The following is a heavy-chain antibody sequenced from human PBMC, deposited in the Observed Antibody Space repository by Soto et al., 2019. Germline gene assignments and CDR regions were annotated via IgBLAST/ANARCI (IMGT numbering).Heavy chain of an antibody. D-gene: IGHD1-26*01. J-gene: IGHJ6*02. Sequence: QMQLVESGGSVVQPGTSLRLSCAAFGFDFSRYGMHWFRQTPVKGLEWVAVLGFDGGGRYYADSVKGRFTVSRDNSKKMLYLQMDSLRAEDTAVYYCAREPVGPDYAMDVWGQGTTVTVAS. CDR2: LGFDGGGR. CDR1: GFDFSRYG. CDR3: AREPVGPDYAMDV. V-gene: IGHV3-33*01.